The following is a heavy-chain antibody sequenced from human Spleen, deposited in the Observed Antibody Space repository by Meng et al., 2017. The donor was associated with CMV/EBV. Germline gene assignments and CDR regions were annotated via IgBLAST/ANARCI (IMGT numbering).Heavy chain of an antibody. CDR2: INPNSGDT. CDR3: ARDTLNWNFDY. CDR1: GYTFTGYY. D-gene: IGHD1-1*01. V-gene: IGHV1-2*02. Sequence: GESLKISCKASGYTFTGYYLHWVRQAPGQGLEWMAWINPNSGDTHFAQKFQGRVSMTRDTSTSTAFMDLSSLRSDDTAVYYCARDTLNWNFDYWGQGTPVTVS. J-gene: IGHJ4*02.